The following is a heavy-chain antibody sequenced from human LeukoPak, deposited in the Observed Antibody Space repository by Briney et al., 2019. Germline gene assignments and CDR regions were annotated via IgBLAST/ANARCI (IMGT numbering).Heavy chain of an antibody. J-gene: IGHJ4*02. CDR3: ARVGMGTYSGDH. D-gene: IGHD2-15*01. Sequence: GGSLRLSCAASGFTVSSNYMSWVRQAPGKGLEWVSVIYGGGSTYYADSVKGRFTISRDNAKNLVYLQMNSLRGEDTAVYYCARVGMGTYSGDHWGQGTLVTVSS. CDR1: GFTVSSNY. CDR2: IYGGGST. V-gene: IGHV3-53*01.